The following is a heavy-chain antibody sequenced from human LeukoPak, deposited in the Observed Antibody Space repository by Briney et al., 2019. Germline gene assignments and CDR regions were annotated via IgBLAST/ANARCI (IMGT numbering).Heavy chain of an antibody. Sequence: NSSETLSLTCTVSGGSISSYYWSWIRQPPGKGLEWIGYIYYSGSTNYNPSLKSRVTISVDTSKNQFSLKLSSVTAADTAVYYCAREAVAWINAFDIWGQGTMVTVSS. D-gene: IGHD6-19*01. CDR2: IYYSGST. J-gene: IGHJ3*02. V-gene: IGHV4-59*01. CDR3: AREAVAWINAFDI. CDR1: GGSISSYY.